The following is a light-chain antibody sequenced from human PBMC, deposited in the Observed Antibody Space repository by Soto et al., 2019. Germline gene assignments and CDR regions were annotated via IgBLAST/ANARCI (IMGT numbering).Light chain of an antibody. CDR1: SSNIGAGYD. Sequence: QSLLTQPPSVSGAPWQRVTISCTGSSSNIGAGYDVHWYQQLPGTAPKLLIYGNSNRPSGVPDRFSGSKSGTSASLAITGLQAEDEADYYCQSYDSSLSGYVFGTWTKSPS. V-gene: IGLV1-40*01. J-gene: IGLJ1*01. CDR3: QSYDSSLSGYV. CDR2: GNS.